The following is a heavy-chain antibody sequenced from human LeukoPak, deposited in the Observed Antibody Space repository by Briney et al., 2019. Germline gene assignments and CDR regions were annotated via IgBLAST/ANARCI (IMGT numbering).Heavy chain of an antibody. J-gene: IGHJ6*02. D-gene: IGHD3-10*01. CDR2: INPSGGST. CDR1: GYTFTSYY. Sequence: ASVKVSCKASGYTFTSYYMHWMRQAPGQGLEWMGIINPSGGSTSYAQKFQGRVTMTRDTSTSTVYMELSSLRSEDTAVYYCARVSGSYSTYYYGMDVWGQGTTVTVSS. V-gene: IGHV1-46*01. CDR3: ARVSGSYSTYYYGMDV.